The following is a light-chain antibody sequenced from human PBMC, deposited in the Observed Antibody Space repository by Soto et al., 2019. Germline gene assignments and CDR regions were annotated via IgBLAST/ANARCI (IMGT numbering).Light chain of an antibody. Sequence: QSALTQPASVSGSPGQSITISCTGTSSDVGSYNLVSWYQQHPGKAPKVMVYEVSKRPSGISNRFSGSKSGNTASLTISGLQSEDEADYYCCSYGGSSTLYVFGTGTKLTVL. V-gene: IGLV2-23*02. CDR3: CSYGGSSTLYV. CDR1: SSDVGSYNL. J-gene: IGLJ1*01. CDR2: EVS.